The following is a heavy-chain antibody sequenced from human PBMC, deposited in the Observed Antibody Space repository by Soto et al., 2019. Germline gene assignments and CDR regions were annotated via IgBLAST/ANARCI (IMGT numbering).Heavy chain of an antibody. CDR1: GFTFSSYG. V-gene: IGHV3-30*18. J-gene: IGHJ4*02. CDR3: AKDTYYHDSSGYYVFDY. Sequence: QVQLVESGGGVVQPGRSLTLSCAASGFTFSSYGVLWVRQAPGKGLEWVALISYDGSNKYYADSVKGRFTISRDNSKNPLYLQMNSLRAEDTAVYYCAKDTYYHDSSGYYVFDYWGQGTLVTVSS. D-gene: IGHD3-22*01. CDR2: ISYDGSNK.